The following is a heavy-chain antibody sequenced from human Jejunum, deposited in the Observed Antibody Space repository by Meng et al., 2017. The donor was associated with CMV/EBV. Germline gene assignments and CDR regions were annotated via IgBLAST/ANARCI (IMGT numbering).Heavy chain of an antibody. CDR2: VDPRNGDT. D-gene: IGHD6-19*01. CDR3: ARHGGYSIGWFY. J-gene: IGHJ4*02. Sequence: CKTSGYAFSNGLISSVRQAPGRGLECLGGVDPRNGDTNYAQNFQGRVAMTTDTSTRTAYLDLRSLTSDDTAVYYCARHGGYSIGWFYWGQGTLVTVSS. CDR1: GYAFSNGL. V-gene: IGHV1-18*01.